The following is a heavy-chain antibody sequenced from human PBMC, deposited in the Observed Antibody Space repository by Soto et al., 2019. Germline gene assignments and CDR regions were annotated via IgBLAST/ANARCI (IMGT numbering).Heavy chain of an antibody. V-gene: IGHV1-18*01. CDR3: AREGPNHRLS. CDR1: AYTFTSYG. Sequence: QVQLVQSGAEVKKPGASVKVSCKASAYTFTSYGFSWVRQAPGQGLEWMGWITAYNGNTKYARKIQGRVTMTTDTSTSKAYMEMRSLRSDDTAVYYCAREGPNHRLSWGQGTLVTVSS. D-gene: IGHD3-16*02. J-gene: IGHJ5*02. CDR2: ITAYNGNT.